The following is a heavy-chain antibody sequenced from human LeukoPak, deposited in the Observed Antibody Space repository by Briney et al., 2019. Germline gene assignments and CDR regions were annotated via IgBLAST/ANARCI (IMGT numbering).Heavy chain of an antibody. J-gene: IGHJ4*02. CDR3: ARGRLLPYYFEY. CDR1: GFTFSSDW. Sequence: ARSLRLSCAASGFTFSSDWMHWVRQAPWKGLVWVSRINGDGSSTSYADSVKGRFTISKDNAKNTPYLQMNSLRAEDTAVYYCARGRLLPYYFEYWGQGTLVTVSS. V-gene: IGHV3-74*01. D-gene: IGHD2-21*01. CDR2: INGDGSST.